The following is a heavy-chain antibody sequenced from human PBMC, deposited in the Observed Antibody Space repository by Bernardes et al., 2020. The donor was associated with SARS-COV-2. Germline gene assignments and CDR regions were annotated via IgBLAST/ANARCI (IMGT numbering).Heavy chain of an antibody. CDR2: ISSSSSTI. CDR1: GFTFSSYS. J-gene: IGHJ2*01. CDR3: ARAKRPMVRGVNMGWHFDL. D-gene: IGHD3-10*01. V-gene: IGHV3-48*02. Sequence: GGSLRLSCAASGFTFSSYSMNWVRQAPGKGLEWVSYISSSSSTIYYADSVKGRFTISRDNAKNSLYLQMNSLRDEDTAVYYCARAKRPMVRGVNMGWHFDLWGRGTLVTVSS.